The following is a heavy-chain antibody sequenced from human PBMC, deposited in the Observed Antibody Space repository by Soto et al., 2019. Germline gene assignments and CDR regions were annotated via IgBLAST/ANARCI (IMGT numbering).Heavy chain of an antibody. CDR2: INHSGST. D-gene: IGHD3-10*01. J-gene: IGHJ6*02. CDR1: GGSFSGYY. V-gene: IGHV4-34*01. Sequence: SETLSLTCAVYGGSFSGYYWSWIRQPPGKGLEWIGEINHSGSTNYNPSLKSRVTISVDTSKNQFSLKLSSVTAADTAVYYCARDRYYYGSGSYYRPYYYGMDVWGQGTTVTVSS. CDR3: ARDRYYYGSGSYYRPYYYGMDV.